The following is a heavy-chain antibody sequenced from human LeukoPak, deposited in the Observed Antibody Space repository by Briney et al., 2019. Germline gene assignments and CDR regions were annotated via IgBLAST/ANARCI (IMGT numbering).Heavy chain of an antibody. CDR1: GFRFSYHD. D-gene: IGHD7-27*01. V-gene: IGHV3-64*02. CDR2: IGAAGAHT. CDR3: ARELGGAKTGGFDI. Sequence: GGSLRLSCAASGFRFSYHDMHWVRQAPGKGLEFVSSIGAAGAHTFYADSVKGRFTISRDNFQSTMYLQMDGLRPEDSAVYYCARELGGAKTGGFDIWGQGTVVTVSS. J-gene: IGHJ3*02.